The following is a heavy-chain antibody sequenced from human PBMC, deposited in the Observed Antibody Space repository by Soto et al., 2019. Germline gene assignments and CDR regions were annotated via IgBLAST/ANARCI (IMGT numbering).Heavy chain of an antibody. CDR1: GFTVSSNY. Sequence: EVQLVATGAGLIQPGGSLRLSCAASGFTVSSNYMSWVRQAPGRGLEWVSTIFSGGTTHYADSVKGRFTISRDSSKNTLYLQMNSLRAEDTAIYYCARETVPPSYHYYDCWGQGTLVTVSS. D-gene: IGHD2-2*01. V-gene: IGHV3-53*02. CDR2: IFSGGTT. CDR3: ARETVPPSYHYYDC. J-gene: IGHJ4*02.